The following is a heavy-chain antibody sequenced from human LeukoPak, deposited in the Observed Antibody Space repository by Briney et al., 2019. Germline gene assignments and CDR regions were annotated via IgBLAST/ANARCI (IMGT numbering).Heavy chain of an antibody. CDR3: ARSQYCSGGSCYDCYYGMDV. D-gene: IGHD2-15*01. Sequence: ASVKVSCKASGYTFTGYYMHWVRQAPGQGLEWMGWINPNSGGTNYAQNFQGRVTMTRDTSISTAYMELSRLRSDDTAVYYCARSQYCSGGSCYDCYYGMDVWGQGTTVTVSS. CDR1: GYTFTGYY. V-gene: IGHV1-2*02. J-gene: IGHJ6*02. CDR2: INPNSGGT.